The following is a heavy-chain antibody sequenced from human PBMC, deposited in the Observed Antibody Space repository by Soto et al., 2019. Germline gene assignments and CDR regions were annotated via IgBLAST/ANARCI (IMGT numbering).Heavy chain of an antibody. V-gene: IGHV3-15*01. Sequence: GGSLRLSCAASGFTFSNAWMSWVRQAPGKGLEWVGRIKSKTDGGTTDYAAPVKGRFTISRDDSKNTLYLQMNSLKTEDTAVYYCTTGKWELLEDYFDYWGQGTLVTVSS. CDR2: IKSKTDGGTT. D-gene: IGHD1-26*01. J-gene: IGHJ4*02. CDR1: GFTFSNAW. CDR3: TTGKWELLEDYFDY.